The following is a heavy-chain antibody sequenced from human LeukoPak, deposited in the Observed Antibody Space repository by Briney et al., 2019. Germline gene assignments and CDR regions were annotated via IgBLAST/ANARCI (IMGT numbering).Heavy chain of an antibody. CDR1: GDSITTYY. J-gene: IGHJ4*02. V-gene: IGHV4-59*01. Sequence: SETLSLTCTVSGDSITTYYWSWIRQPPGKGLEWIAYIYYTVNTNYNPSLKSRVTISVDTSKNQISLKLSSVTAADTAVYYCATAPHTYYFDYWGQGTLVTVSS. CDR2: IYYTVNT. CDR3: ATAPHTYYFDY.